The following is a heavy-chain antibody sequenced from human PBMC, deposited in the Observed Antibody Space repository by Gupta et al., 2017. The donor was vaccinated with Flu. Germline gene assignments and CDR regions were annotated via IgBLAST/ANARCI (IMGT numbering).Heavy chain of an antibody. Sequence: VRQAPVQGPEWVGWINAADGSTKYSEKFQDRVTITIDTPASTSYMELSSLRSEDTAVYYCVRLGGLDSSGFYYYYMDVWGTGTTVTVS. CDR3: VRLGGLDSSGFYYYYMDV. D-gene: IGHD3-16*01. J-gene: IGHJ6*03. V-gene: IGHV1-3*01. CDR2: INAADGST.